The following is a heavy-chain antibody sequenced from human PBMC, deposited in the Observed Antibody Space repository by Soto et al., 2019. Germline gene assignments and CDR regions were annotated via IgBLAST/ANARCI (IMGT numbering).Heavy chain of an antibody. V-gene: IGHV4-59*01. CDR1: GGSISNYY. CDR2: IYYNGNI. D-gene: IGHD3-16*01. Sequence: SETLSLTCNVSGGSISNYYWTWIRQSPEKGLEWIDYIYYNGNINYNPSLKSRVTISIDTSKNQFSLTLKSVSAADTAVYYCASGGNWFDPWGQGVPVTVSS. J-gene: IGHJ5*02. CDR3: ASGGNWFDP.